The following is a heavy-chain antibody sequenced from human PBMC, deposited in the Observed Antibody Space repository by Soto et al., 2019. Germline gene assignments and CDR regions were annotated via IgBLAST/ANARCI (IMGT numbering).Heavy chain of an antibody. D-gene: IGHD2-15*01. V-gene: IGHV4-39*01. CDR1: GGSISSSSYY. CDR2: IYYSGST. CDR3: ARQKRDIVVVVAAYDY. Sequence: QLQLQESGPGLVKPSETLSLTCTVSGGSISSSSYYWGWIRQPPGKGLEWIGSIYYSGSTYYNPSLKIRVTISVDTSKNQFSLKLSSVTAADTAVYYCARQKRDIVVVVAAYDYWGQGTLVTVSS. J-gene: IGHJ4*02.